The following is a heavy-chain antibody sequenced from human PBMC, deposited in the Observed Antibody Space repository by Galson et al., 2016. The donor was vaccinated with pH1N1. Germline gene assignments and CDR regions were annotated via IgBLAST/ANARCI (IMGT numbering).Heavy chain of an antibody. V-gene: IGHV3-21*04. CDR3: ARLKWPGMGSDY. Sequence: SLRLSCAASGFTFSSYSMNWARQAPGKGLEWVASISSNGADTYYRDSMKGRFTISRDSAKSSVYLQMNSLRVEDTAVYYCARLKWPGMGSDYWGQGTVVTVSS. CDR1: GFTFSSYS. CDR2: ISSNGADT. J-gene: IGHJ4*02. D-gene: IGHD5-12*01.